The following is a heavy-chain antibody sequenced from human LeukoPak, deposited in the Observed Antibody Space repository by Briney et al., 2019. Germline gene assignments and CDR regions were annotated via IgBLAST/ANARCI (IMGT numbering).Heavy chain of an antibody. D-gene: IGHD6-13*01. Sequence: GGSLRLSCAASEFTFSRYWMSWVRQAPGKGLEWVANIKEDGSDKYYVDSVKGRFTISRDNAKKSLYLQMNSLRAEDTAVYFCARDEGNYNGYWGQGTLVTVSS. J-gene: IGHJ4*02. CDR2: IKEDGSDK. CDR1: EFTFSRYW. V-gene: IGHV3-7*01. CDR3: ARDEGNYNGY.